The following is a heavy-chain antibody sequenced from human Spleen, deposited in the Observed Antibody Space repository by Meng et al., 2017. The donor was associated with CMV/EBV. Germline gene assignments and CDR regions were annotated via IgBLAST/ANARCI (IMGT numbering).Heavy chain of an antibody. Sequence: SRRLSCAASGLTFKSYSMYWVRQAPGKGLGWVAVIWHDASGQFYADSVKGRFTISRDNSKNTLYLQMNNLRVEDTATYYCVKDHYDFWGQGTLVTVSS. CDR1: GLTFKSYS. V-gene: IGHV3-33*06. CDR2: IWHDASGQ. J-gene: IGHJ4*02. D-gene: IGHD1-26*01. CDR3: VKDHYDF.